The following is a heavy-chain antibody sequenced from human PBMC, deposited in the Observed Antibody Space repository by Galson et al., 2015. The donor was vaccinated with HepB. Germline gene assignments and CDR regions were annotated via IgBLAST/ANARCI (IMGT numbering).Heavy chain of an antibody. CDR1: GYTFTNYA. CDR2: INAGNGNT. Sequence: SVKVSCKASGYTFTNYAMHWVRQAPGQRLEWMGWINAGNGNTKYSQKFQGRVTFTRDTSASTAYMELSSLRSEDTAVYYCARDPYSTGWCYFDYWGQGTLVTVSS. CDR3: ARDPYSTGWCYFDY. V-gene: IGHV1-3*01. D-gene: IGHD6-19*01. J-gene: IGHJ4*02.